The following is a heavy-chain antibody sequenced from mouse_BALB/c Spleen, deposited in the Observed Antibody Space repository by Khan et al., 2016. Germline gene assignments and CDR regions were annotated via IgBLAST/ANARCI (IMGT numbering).Heavy chain of an antibody. CDR3: ASAPYDDDVVFAD. Sequence: VQLQQSGAELVKPGASVKLSCTASGFNIKDTYMHWVKQRPEQGLEWIGRIDPANGNTKYDPKFQGKATITADTSSNTAYMQLSSLTSEDTAVYDCASAPYDDDVVFADWGQGTLVTVSA. CDR2: IDPANGNT. CDR1: GFNIKDTY. D-gene: IGHD2-4*01. J-gene: IGHJ3*01. V-gene: IGHV14-3*02.